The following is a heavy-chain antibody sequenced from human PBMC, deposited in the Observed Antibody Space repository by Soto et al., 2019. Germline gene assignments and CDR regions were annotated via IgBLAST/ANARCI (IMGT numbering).Heavy chain of an antibody. J-gene: IGHJ3*01. Sequence: VQLLESGGDLVHPGGSLRLSCAASGFAFSSHPMSWVRQAPERGLEWVSGISDGGDLTYNADSVKGRFTISRDNSKNIPFLQMNSLRAEDTALYYCARRAFGSSRSFDLWGQRTMVTVSS. CDR1: GFAFSSHP. CDR3: ARRAFGSSRSFDL. CDR2: ISDGGDLT. V-gene: IGHV3-23*01. D-gene: IGHD6-6*01.